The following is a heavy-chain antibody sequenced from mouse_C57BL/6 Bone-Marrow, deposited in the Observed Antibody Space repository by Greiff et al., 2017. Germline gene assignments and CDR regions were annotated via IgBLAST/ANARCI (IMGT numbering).Heavy chain of an antibody. D-gene: IGHD2-3*01. CDR2: IDPETGGT. V-gene: IGHV1-15*01. CDR3: TTSWWGWLLYFDY. CDR1: GYTFTDYE. Sequence: QVQLQQSGAELVRPGASVTLSCKASGYTFTDYEMHWVKQTPVHGLEWIGAIDPETGGTAYNQKFKGKAILTAAKSSSTAYMALRSLTSEDSAVYYCTTSWWGWLLYFDYWGQGTTLTVSS. J-gene: IGHJ2*01.